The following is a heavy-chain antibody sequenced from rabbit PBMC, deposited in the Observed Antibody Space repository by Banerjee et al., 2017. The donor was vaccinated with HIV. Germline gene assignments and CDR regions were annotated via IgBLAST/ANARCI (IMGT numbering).Heavy chain of an antibody. V-gene: IGHV1S45*01. CDR2: INTISGDT. CDR3: ARATSAWSDYFSL. J-gene: IGHJ4*01. CDR1: GIDFSNGYV. Sequence: QLEESGGGLVKPGGTLTLTCKASGIDFSNGYVMCWVRQAPGKGLEWIACINTISGDTVYATWAKGRFTISKASWTTVTLQMTSLTAADTASYFCARATSAWSDYFSLWGPGTLVTVS. D-gene: IGHD4-1*01.